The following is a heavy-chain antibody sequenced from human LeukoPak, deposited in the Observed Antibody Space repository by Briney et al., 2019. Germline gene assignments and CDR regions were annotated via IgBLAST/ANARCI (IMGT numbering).Heavy chain of an antibody. D-gene: IGHD1-26*01. Sequence: PGGSLRLSCVASGFTFSDFWMTWVRQAPGKGLEWVANIKQDGTEKYYVDSVKGRFTISRDNAKNSLYLQMNSLRDEDTAVYYCASSGSYRFDYWGQGTLVTVSS. CDR3: ASSGSYRFDY. J-gene: IGHJ4*02. V-gene: IGHV3-7*01. CDR2: IKQDGTEK. CDR1: GFTFSDFW.